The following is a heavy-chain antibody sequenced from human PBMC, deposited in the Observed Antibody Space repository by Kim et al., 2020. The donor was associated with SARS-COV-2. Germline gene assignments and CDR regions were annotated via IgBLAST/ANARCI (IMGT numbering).Heavy chain of an antibody. V-gene: IGHV3-74*01. Sequence: GGSLRLSCAASGFTFSSHWMHWVRQEPGKGLVWVPRINSDGSTTSYADSVKGRFTISRDNAKNTLYLQMNSLRAEDTAVYYCARRQFTSGWYYFDYWGQGTLVTVSS. D-gene: IGHD6-19*01. J-gene: IGHJ4*02. CDR1: GFTFSSHW. CDR3: ARRQFTSGWYYFDY. CDR2: INSDGSTT.